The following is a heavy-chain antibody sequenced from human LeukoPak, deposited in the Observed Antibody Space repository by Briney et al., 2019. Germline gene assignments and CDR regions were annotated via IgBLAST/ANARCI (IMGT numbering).Heavy chain of an antibody. CDR1: EFDFSSHA. V-gene: IGHV3-23*01. Sequence: GGSLRLSCAASEFDFSSHAMTWVRQAPGKGLEWVSAISIIGSKTYYADSVKGRFTISRDNSKNTLYLQMSSLRAEDTAVYYCANEIRPNDYWGQGTQVTVSS. CDR2: ISIIGSKT. D-gene: IGHD4-17*01. CDR3: ANEIRPNDY. J-gene: IGHJ4*02.